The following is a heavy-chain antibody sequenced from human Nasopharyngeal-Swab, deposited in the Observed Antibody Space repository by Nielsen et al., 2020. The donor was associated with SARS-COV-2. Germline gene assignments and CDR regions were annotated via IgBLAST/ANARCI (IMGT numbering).Heavy chain of an antibody. V-gene: IGHV1-18*04. CDR3: AGGTGSGWSDWYFDL. D-gene: IGHD6-19*01. J-gene: IGHJ2*01. Sequence: ASAKVSCKASGYTFTSYGISWVRQAPAQGLEWMGWISAYNGNTNYAQKLQGRVTMTTDTSTSTAYTELRSLRTDETAVYYCAGGTGSGWSDWYFDLWGRGTLVTVSS. CDR2: ISAYNGNT. CDR1: GYTFTSYG.